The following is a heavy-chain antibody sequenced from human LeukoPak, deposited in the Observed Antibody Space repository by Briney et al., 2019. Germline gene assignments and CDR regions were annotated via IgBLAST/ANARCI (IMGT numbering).Heavy chain of an antibody. CDR3: ARDGAAGIDY. CDR2: INHSGST. Sequence: GSLRLSCAASGFTFSSYWMSWIRQPPGKGLEWIGEINHSGSTNYNPSLKSRVTISVDTSKNQFSLKLSSVTAADTAVYYCARDGAAGIDYWGQGTLVTVSS. J-gene: IGHJ4*02. V-gene: IGHV4-34*01. CDR1: GFTFSSYW. D-gene: IGHD6-13*01.